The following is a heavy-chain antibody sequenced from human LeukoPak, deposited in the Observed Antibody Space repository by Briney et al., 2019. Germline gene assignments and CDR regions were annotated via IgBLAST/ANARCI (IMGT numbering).Heavy chain of an antibody. Sequence: PGGSLRLSCVASGFTFSNYWMSWVRQAPGKGLEWVANIKQDGSEKYYVDSVKGRFTISRDNSKNTLYLQMNSLGADDTAVYYCAGGTYSSGWYEPYFDYWGQGTLVTVSS. V-gene: IGHV3-7*03. CDR2: IKQDGSEK. D-gene: IGHD6-19*01. CDR3: AGGTYSSGWYEPYFDY. J-gene: IGHJ4*02. CDR1: GFTFSNYW.